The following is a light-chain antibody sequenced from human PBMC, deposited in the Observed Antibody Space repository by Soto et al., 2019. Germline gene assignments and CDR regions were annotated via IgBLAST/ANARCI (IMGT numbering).Light chain of an antibody. V-gene: IGLV2-23*02. J-gene: IGLJ1*01. Sequence: QSVLTQPASVSGSPGQSITISCTGTSSDVGSYNLVSWYQQHPGKAPKLMIYEVSKRPSGVFNRFSGSKSGNTASLTIFGFQAEDEADYYCCSYAGSSTYVFGTGTKVTVL. CDR2: EVS. CDR1: SSDVGSYNL. CDR3: CSYAGSSTYV.